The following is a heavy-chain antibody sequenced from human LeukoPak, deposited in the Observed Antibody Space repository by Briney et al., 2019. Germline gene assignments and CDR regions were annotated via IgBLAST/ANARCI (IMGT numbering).Heavy chain of an antibody. CDR3: ARDRGNSHFDY. V-gene: IGHV3-33*01. CDR2: IWFDGSNK. D-gene: IGHD3-10*01. Sequence: GRSLRLSCAASGFTFSSYGMHWVRQAPGKGLQWVAFIWFDGSNKYYADSVKGRLTISRDNSKNTLYLQINSLRAEDTAVYYCARDRGNSHFDYWGQGTLVTVSS. J-gene: IGHJ4*02. CDR1: GFTFSSYG.